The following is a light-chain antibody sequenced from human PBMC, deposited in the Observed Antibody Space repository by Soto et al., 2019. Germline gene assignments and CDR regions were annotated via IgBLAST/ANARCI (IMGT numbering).Light chain of an antibody. Sequence: QSALTQPASVSGSPGQSITISCTGTSSDVGTYNLVSWYQQHPGKAPKLMIFEGSKRPSGVSNRFSGSKSGNTASLTISGLQAEDEADYYCCSYARSSTYVFVTGTKLTVL. J-gene: IGLJ1*01. CDR3: CSYARSSTYV. CDR2: EGS. CDR1: SSDVGTYNL. V-gene: IGLV2-23*01.